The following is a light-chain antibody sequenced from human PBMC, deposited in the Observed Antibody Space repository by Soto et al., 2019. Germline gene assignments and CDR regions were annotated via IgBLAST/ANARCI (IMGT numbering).Light chain of an antibody. CDR3: QACDSSTGDV. Sequence: SYELTQPPSVSVSPGQTARITCSGDKLGDKYTCWYQQKPGQSPVLVIYQDSKRPSGIPERFSGSNSGNTATLTISGTQAMDEAYYYCQACDSSTGDVFGTGTKVTVL. CDR1: KLGDKY. V-gene: IGLV3-1*01. J-gene: IGLJ1*01. CDR2: QDS.